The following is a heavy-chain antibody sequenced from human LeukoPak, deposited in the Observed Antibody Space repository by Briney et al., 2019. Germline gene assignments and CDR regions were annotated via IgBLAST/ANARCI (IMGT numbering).Heavy chain of an antibody. D-gene: IGHD4-17*01. J-gene: IGHJ3*01. Sequence: GGSLRLSCAASGFTFNTYWMHWVRQAPGKGLVWVSRIDSDGSSTTYADSVKGRFTTSRDNAKNTLYLQMSSLTAEDTAVYYCASPRSKFGDYAIDAFALWGQGTMVTVSS. CDR3: ASPRSKFGDYAIDAFAL. V-gene: IGHV3-74*03. CDR2: IDSDGSST. CDR1: GFTFNTYW.